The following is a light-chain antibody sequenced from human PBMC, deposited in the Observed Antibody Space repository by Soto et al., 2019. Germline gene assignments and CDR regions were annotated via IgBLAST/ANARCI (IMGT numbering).Light chain of an antibody. V-gene: IGLV2-14*01. CDR1: SSDVGAYNY. CDR2: DVS. CDR3: SSCTSRSTPYV. Sequence: QSVLTQPASVSGSPGQSITISCTGTSSDVGAYNYVSWYQQHPGKAPKLMIYDVSNRPSGISNRFSGSKSGNTASLTISGLQAEDEADYSCSSCTSRSTPYVXGTGTKVTVL. J-gene: IGLJ1*01.